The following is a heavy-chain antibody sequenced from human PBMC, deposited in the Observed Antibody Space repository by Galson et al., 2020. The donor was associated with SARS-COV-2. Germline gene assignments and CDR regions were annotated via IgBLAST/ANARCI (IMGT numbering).Heavy chain of an antibody. CDR1: GFTFSSYA. CDR2: ISGSGSDT. J-gene: IGHJ5*02. D-gene: IGHD6-25*01. Sequence: TGGSLRLSCAASGFTFSSYAMSWVRQAPGKGLEWVSVISGSGSDTYYADSVKGRFTISRDNSENMLYLQMNSLRAEDTAVYYCAKDRLASGTWPRFDPWGQGTLVTVSS. CDR3: AKDRLASGTWPRFDP. V-gene: IGHV3-23*01.